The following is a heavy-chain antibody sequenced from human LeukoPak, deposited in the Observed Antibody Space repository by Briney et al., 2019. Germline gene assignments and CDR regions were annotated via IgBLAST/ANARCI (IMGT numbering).Heavy chain of an antibody. CDR2: IFYSGST. Sequence: SETLSLTCTVSGGSISTYYWSWIRQPPGKGLEWIGYIFYSGSTHYNPSLKSRVTISVDTSKNQFSLNLSSVTAADTAVYYCARGNSYYDSSDYFPWESFQHWGQGTLVTVSS. J-gene: IGHJ1*01. CDR1: GGSISTYY. CDR3: ARGNSYYDSSDYFPWESFQH. D-gene: IGHD3-22*01. V-gene: IGHV4-59*01.